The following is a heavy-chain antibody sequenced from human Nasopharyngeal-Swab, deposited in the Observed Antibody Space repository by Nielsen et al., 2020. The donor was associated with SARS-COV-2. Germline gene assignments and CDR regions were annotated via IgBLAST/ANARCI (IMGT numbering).Heavy chain of an antibody. Sequence: GGSLRLSCAASGFTFSGFAMSWVRQTPGKGLEWVSTITAGGSTKFYADSVKGRFTISKDSSTDTVFLQMNSLRAEDTAVYFCAKSGRLVGGYFSGLYFDYWGQGTLVTVSS. J-gene: IGHJ4*02. D-gene: IGHD2/OR15-2a*01. CDR1: GFTFSGFA. CDR3: AKSGRLVGGYFSGLYFDY. CDR2: ITAGGSTK. V-gene: IGHV3-23*01.